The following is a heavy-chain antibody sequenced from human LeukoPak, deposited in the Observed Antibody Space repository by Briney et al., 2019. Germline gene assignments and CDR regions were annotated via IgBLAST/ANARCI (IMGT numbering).Heavy chain of an antibody. CDR2: IAGGIGTT. J-gene: IGHJ4*02. V-gene: IGHV3-23*01. CDR1: GFTFSSYS. CDR3: AKDLTAASGEVFQFDY. D-gene: IGHD6-13*01. Sequence: GSLRLSCAASGFTFSSYSMNWVRQAPGKGLEWVSAIAGGIGTTFYADSVKGRFTISRDNSKNKLYLQLRSLRAEDTAVYYCAKDLTAASGEVFQFDYWGQGTRVTVS.